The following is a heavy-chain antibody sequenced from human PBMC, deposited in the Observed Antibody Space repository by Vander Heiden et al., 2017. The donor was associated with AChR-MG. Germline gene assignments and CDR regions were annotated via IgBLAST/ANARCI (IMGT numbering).Heavy chain of an antibody. CDR1: GSTFSSYW. CDR2: IKQDGSEK. V-gene: IGHV3-7*01. J-gene: IGHJ1*01. D-gene: IGHD1-26*01. CDR3: ARDSRRWDGAHQH. Sequence: EVQLVESGGGLVQPGGSPRLPCAASGSTFSSYWMSWVRQAPGKGLEGVANIKQDGSEKYYVDSVKGRFTISRDNAKNSLYLQMNSLGAEDTAVYYCARDSRRWDGAHQHWGQGTLVTVSS.